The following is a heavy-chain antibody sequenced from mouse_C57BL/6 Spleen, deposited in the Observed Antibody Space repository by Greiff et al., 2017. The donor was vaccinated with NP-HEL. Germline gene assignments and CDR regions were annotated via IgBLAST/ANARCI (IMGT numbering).Heavy chain of an antibody. D-gene: IGHD1-1*01. CDR2: IDPSDSET. Sequence: QVQLQQPGAELVRPGSSVKLSCKASGYTFTSYWMHWVKQRPIQGLEWIGNIDPSDSETHYNQKFKDKATLTVDKSSSTAYMQLSSLTSEDSAVYYCARYYGSSYGYYAMDYWGQGTSVTVSS. V-gene: IGHV1-52*01. CDR1: GYTFTSYW. J-gene: IGHJ4*01. CDR3: ARYYGSSYGYYAMDY.